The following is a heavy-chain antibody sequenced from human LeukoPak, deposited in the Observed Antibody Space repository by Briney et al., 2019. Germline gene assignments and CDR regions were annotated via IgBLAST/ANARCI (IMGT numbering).Heavy chain of an antibody. J-gene: IGHJ4*02. CDR3: ARRQGCSSSSCPPDS. CDR1: GYIFTTYW. CDR2: IYPGDSDT. D-gene: IGHD2-15*01. Sequence: GESLKISCRCSGYIFTTYWIGWVRQLPGKGLEWMGIIYPGDSDTRYSPSFQGQVTMSADKSINTAYLQWSSLKASDTAMYYCARRQGCSSSSCPPDSWGQGTLVTVSS. V-gene: IGHV5-51*01.